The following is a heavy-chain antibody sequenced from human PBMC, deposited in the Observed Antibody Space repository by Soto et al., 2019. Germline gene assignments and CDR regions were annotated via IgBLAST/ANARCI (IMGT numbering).Heavy chain of an antibody. D-gene: IGHD2-2*01. CDR2: INSDGSNT. Sequence: EVQLVESGGGLVQPGGSLRLSCAASGFTFSSFWMHWVRQAPGEGLVWVSRINSDGSNTNYADSVKGRFTISRDNAKNRLYLQMNGLRAEDTAVYYCARGGVPAAMSYWGQGTLVTVSS. CDR1: GFTFSSFW. J-gene: IGHJ4*02. CDR3: ARGGVPAAMSY. V-gene: IGHV3-74*01.